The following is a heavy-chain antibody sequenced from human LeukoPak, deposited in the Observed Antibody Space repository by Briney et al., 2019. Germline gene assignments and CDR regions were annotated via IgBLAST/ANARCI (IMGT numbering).Heavy chain of an antibody. D-gene: IGHD3-22*01. Sequence: SETLSLTCSVSGGSISRSSNYWGWIRQPPGTGLEWIGSVYYSGSTYYNPSLKSRVTISVDTSKNQFSLRLSSVTAADTAVYYCGRPMNYYDSSGYGYWGQGTLVTVSS. V-gene: IGHV4-39*01. J-gene: IGHJ4*02. CDR1: GGSISRSSNY. CDR2: VYYSGST. CDR3: GRPMNYYDSSGYGY.